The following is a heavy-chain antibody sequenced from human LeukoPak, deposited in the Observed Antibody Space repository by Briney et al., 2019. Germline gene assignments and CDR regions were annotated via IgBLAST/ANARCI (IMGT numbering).Heavy chain of an antibody. CDR1: GFTFSSYA. Sequence: GRSLRLSCAASGFTFSSYAMHWVRQAPGKGLEWVSAISGSGGSTYYADSVKGRFTISRDNSKNTLYLQMNSLRAEDTAVYYCAKIGAAAGTHFDYWGQGTLVTVSS. D-gene: IGHD6-13*01. V-gene: IGHV3-23*01. J-gene: IGHJ4*02. CDR3: AKIGAAAGTHFDY. CDR2: ISGSGGST.